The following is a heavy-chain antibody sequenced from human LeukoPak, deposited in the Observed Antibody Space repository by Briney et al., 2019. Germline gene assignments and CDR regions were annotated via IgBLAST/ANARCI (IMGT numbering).Heavy chain of an antibody. J-gene: IGHJ3*02. CDR1: GFTFSIYG. Sequence: GGSLRLSCAASGFTFSIYGMHWVRQAPGKGLEWVALVWSDGNGKFYVDSVQGRFTISRDHYKNTLYLQMSSLRAEDTAVYYCARGDYYDSSGYYFPDAFDIWGRGTMVTVSS. D-gene: IGHD3-22*01. V-gene: IGHV3-33*01. CDR3: ARGDYYDSSGYYFPDAFDI. CDR2: VWSDGNGK.